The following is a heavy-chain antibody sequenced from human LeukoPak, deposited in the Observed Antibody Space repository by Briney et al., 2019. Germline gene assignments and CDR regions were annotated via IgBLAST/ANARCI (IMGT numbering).Heavy chain of an antibody. Sequence: GGSLRLSCAASGFTFSSYSMNWVRQAPGKGLEWVSSISSSSSYVYYADSVKGRFTISRDNAKNSLYLQMNSLRAEDTAVYYCARDRRDGYNNWGQGTLVTVSS. V-gene: IGHV3-21*01. CDR3: ARDRRDGYNN. D-gene: IGHD5-24*01. J-gene: IGHJ4*02. CDR2: ISSSSSYV. CDR1: GFTFSSYS.